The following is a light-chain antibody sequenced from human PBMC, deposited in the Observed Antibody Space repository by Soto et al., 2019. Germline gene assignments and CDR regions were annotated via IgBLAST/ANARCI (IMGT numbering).Light chain of an antibody. Sequence: EIVLTQSPATLSLSPGQRATLSCRASQSVSTYLAWFQQKPGQAPRLLIYDSSNRATDIPARFSGSGSGTDFTLTIISLEPEDFAVYYCQQRTNWPLTFGGGTRVEIQ. CDR3: QQRTNWPLT. CDR1: QSVSTY. V-gene: IGKV3-11*01. CDR2: DSS. J-gene: IGKJ4*01.